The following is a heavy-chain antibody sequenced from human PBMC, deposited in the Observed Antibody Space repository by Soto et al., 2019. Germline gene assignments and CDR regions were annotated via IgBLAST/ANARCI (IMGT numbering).Heavy chain of an antibody. V-gene: IGHV5-51*01. CDR3: ARHRLWEAYGGNSWSGFDY. Sequence: PGESLKISCKGSGYSFTNYWIVWVRQMPGKGLEWMGIIFPGDSATEYSPSFQGQVSISADKSFSPAYLQWSSLKASDTAMYYCARHRLWEAYGGNSWSGFDYWGQGTLVTVSS. D-gene: IGHD3-3*01. CDR2: IFPGDSAT. J-gene: IGHJ4*02. CDR1: GYSFTNYW.